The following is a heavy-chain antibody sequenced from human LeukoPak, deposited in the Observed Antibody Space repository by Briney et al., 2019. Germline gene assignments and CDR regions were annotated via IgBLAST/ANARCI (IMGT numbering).Heavy chain of an antibody. CDR2: IDGSGGST. CDR3: AKDRHGDYVTYYMDV. CDR1: GFTFSSYA. J-gene: IGHJ6*03. D-gene: IGHD4-17*01. V-gene: IGHV3-23*01. Sequence: SGGSLRLSCAASGFTFSSYAMRWVRQAPGKGLEWVSAIDGSGGSTYYADSVKGRFTISRDNSKNTLYLQMNSLRAEDTAVYYCAKDRHGDYVTYYMDVWGKGTTVTVSS.